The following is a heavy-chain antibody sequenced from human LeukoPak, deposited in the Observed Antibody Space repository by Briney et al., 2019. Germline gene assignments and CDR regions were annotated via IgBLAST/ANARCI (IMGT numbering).Heavy chain of an antibody. CDR2: IYFSGST. CDR3: ARTEYYYGSGSYFYYYMDV. Sequence: PSETLSLTCTVSGGSISYSNSYWCWMRQPPGKGLEWIGNIYFSGSTYYKQSLKSRVTISVDTSKNQFSLKLRSVTAAGTAVYYCARTEYYYGSGSYFYYYMDVWGKGTTVTISS. V-gene: IGHV4-39*07. D-gene: IGHD3-10*01. CDR1: GGSISYSNSY. J-gene: IGHJ6*03.